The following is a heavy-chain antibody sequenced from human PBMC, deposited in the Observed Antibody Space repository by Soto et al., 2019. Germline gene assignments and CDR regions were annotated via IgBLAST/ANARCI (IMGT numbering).Heavy chain of an antibody. CDR2: IDNEGIGT. Sequence: EVRLVEFGGGVVHPGASLTVSCEASGFAFSSLWMHWVRQAQGKGLEWVSRIDNEGIGTNYADAVRGRFLMSRDNAKNMLYLHMNSLRADDTALYFCVRLGGSSWADFWGQGTLVTVSS. CDR1: GFAFSSLW. J-gene: IGHJ4*02. D-gene: IGHD6-13*01. CDR3: VRLGGSSWADF. V-gene: IGHV3-74*01.